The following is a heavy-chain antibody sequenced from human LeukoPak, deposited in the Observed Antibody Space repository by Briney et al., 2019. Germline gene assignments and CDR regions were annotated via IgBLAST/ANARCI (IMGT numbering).Heavy chain of an antibody. CDR3: AKVGEHGWYFDL. V-gene: IGHV3-23*01. J-gene: IGHJ2*01. CDR1: GFTFSSYA. CDR2: VCGSGGST. Sequence: PGGSLRLSCAASGFTFSSYAMSWVRQAPGRGLEGVSPVCGSGGSTYYADSVKGRFTISRDNSKNTMYLQKNSLRGEDTAVYYCAKVGEHGWYFDLWGRGTLVTVSS. D-gene: IGHD1/OR15-1a*01.